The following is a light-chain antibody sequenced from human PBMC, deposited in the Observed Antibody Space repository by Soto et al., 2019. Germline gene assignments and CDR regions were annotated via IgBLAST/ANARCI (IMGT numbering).Light chain of an antibody. V-gene: IGKV3-20*01. Sequence: EIVLTQSPGTLSLSPGERATLSCRASQSVSSSYLAWYQQKPGQAPRLLIYGASSRATDIPDRFSGSRSGAEFTLTINSLQSEDFAVYYCQPYNNWPLTFGGGTKVDIK. J-gene: IGKJ4*01. CDR3: QPYNNWPLT. CDR2: GAS. CDR1: QSVSSSY.